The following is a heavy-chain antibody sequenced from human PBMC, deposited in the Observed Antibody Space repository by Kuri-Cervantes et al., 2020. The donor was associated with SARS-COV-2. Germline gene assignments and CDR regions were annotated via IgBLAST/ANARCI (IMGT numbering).Heavy chain of an antibody. J-gene: IGHJ4*02. Sequence: SETLSLTCTVSGGSTSSYYCSWIRQPPGKGLEWIGYIYYSGSTNYNPSLKSRVTISVDTSKNQFSLKLSSVTAADTAVYYCARANYYYDSSAWGCYFDYWGQGTLVTVSS. D-gene: IGHD3-22*01. CDR3: ARANYYYDSSAWGCYFDY. CDR2: IYYSGST. V-gene: IGHV4-59*01. CDR1: GGSTSSYY.